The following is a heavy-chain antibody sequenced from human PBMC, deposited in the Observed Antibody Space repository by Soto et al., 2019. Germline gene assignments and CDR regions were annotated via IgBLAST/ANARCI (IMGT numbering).Heavy chain of an antibody. Sequence: GGSLRLSCAASGFTFSSYDMHWVRQATGKGLEWVSAIGTAGDPYYPGSVKGRFTISRENAKNSLYLQMNSLRAGDTAVYYCARDQQKYNPSFYHYYAMDLWGQGTTVNVSS. CDR2: IGTAGDP. J-gene: IGHJ6*02. CDR3: ARDQQKYNPSFYHYYAMDL. D-gene: IGHD1-20*01. V-gene: IGHV3-13*05. CDR1: GFTFSSYD.